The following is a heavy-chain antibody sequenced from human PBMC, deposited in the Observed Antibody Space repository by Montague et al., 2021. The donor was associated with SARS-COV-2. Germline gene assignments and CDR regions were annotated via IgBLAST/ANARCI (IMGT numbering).Heavy chain of an antibody. D-gene: IGHD2-2*01. Sequence: SETLSLTCTVSGGSISSSSYYWGWIRQPPGKGLEWIGSIYYSGSTYYNPSLKSRVTISVDTSKNQFSLKLSSVTAADTAVYYCARQGDQLLLEHRFDPWGQGTLVTVSS. CDR3: ARQGDQLLLEHRFDP. J-gene: IGHJ5*02. CDR2: IYYSGST. V-gene: IGHV4-39*01. CDR1: GGSISSSSYY.